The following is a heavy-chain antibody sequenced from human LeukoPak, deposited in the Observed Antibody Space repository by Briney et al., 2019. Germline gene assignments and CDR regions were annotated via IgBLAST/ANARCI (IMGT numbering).Heavy chain of an antibody. V-gene: IGHV4-39*01. CDR2: FYHGGST. CDR1: GGSISNSDYY. Sequence: SETLSLTCTVSGGSISNSDYYWGWIRQPPGKGLEGFGGFYHGGSTYYNPPLKSRVTISVDTSKKQFSLKLSSVTAADTAVYYCARASRYYHMLTGYYLSAFDYWGQGTLVTVSS. CDR3: ARASRYYHMLTGYYLSAFDY. D-gene: IGHD3-9*01. J-gene: IGHJ4*02.